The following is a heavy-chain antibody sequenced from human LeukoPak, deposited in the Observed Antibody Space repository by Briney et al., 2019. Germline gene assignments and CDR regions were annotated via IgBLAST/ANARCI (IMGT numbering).Heavy chain of an antibody. CDR3: ARVPPSSQVVPAAIPDPGY. V-gene: IGHV3-21*01. CDR1: GFTFSSYS. Sequence: PGGSLRLSCAASGFTFSSYSMNWVRQAPGKGLEWVSSISSSSSYIYYADSVKGRFTISRDNAKNSLYLQMNSLRAEDTAVYYCARVPPSSQVVPAAIPDPGYWGQGALVTVSS. CDR2: ISSSSSYI. D-gene: IGHD2-2*02. J-gene: IGHJ4*02.